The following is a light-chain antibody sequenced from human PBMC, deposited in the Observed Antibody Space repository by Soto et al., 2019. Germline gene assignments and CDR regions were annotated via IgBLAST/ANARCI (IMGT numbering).Light chain of an antibody. CDR1: QSLTTRY. J-gene: IGKJ5*01. CDR3: QQYGSSPT. V-gene: IGKV3-20*01. Sequence: EIVLTQSPGTLPLFPGETATLSARASQSLTTRYLAWYQQKSDQAPRLLIFGPSSKATGTPDRFSGSGSGTDFTLTISRLEPEDFAVYSCQQYGSSPTLGQGTRLEIK. CDR2: GPS.